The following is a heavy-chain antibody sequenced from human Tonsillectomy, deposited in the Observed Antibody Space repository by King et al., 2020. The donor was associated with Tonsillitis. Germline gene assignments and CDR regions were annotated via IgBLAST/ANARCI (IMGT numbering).Heavy chain of an antibody. J-gene: IGHJ6*02. CDR2: IYYSGST. D-gene: IGHD2-15*01. Sequence: VQLQESGPGLVKPSETLTLSCSVSGGSISSHYWSWIRQPPGKGLEWIGCIYYSGSTNYNPSLKSRVSISVDTSENHFSLKLSSVTAADTAVYSCSRAPVYCSGGRCYSDYYHYGMDVWGQGTTVIVSS. V-gene: IGHV4-59*11. CDR3: SRAPVYCSGGRCYSDYYHYGMDV. CDR1: GGSISSHY.